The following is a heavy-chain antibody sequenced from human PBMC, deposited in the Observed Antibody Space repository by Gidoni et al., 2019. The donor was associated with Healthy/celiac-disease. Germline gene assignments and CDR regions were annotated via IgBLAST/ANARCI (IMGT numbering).Heavy chain of an antibody. D-gene: IGHD3-22*01. CDR2: TNAGNGNT. CDR1: GYPFTSYA. V-gene: IGHV1-3*01. Sequence: QVQLVQSGAEVKKPGASVRVSGKASGYPFTSYAMHWVRQAPGQRLEWMGWTNAGNGNTKYSQKFQGRVTITRDTSASTAYMELSSLRSEDTAVYYCARALYYYDSSGYYFDYWGQGTLVTVSS. J-gene: IGHJ4*02. CDR3: ARALYYYDSSGYYFDY.